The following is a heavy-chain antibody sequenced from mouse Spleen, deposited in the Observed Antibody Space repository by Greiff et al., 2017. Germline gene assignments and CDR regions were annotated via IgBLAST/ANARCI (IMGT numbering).Heavy chain of an antibody. J-gene: IGHJ4*01. V-gene: IGHV1-31*01. CDR2: INPYNGAT. Sequence: EVQLQQSGPELVKPGASVKISCKASGYSFTGYYMHWVKQSHVKSLEWIGRINPYNGATSYNQNFKDKASLTVDKSSSTAYMELHSLTSEDSAVYYCARRWGNWDAYAMDYWGQGTSVTVSS. CDR1: GYSFTGYY. D-gene: IGHD4-1*01. CDR3: ARRWGNWDAYAMDY.